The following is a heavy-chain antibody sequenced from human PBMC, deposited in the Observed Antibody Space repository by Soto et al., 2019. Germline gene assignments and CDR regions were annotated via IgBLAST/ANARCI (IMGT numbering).Heavy chain of an antibody. CDR2: IKQDGTEK. J-gene: IGHJ1*01. Sequence: EVQLVESGGDLVQPGGSLRLSCTASGFMFNNYWMTWVRQAPGKGLEWVANIKQDGTEKYYVDSVKGRFTVSRDNAKNAVLLQMTRLRMENTALYYCARGLYCGNSPYIDWIDLWSQRTWVTVSS. CDR3: ARGLYCGNSPYIDWIDL. D-gene: IGHD2-21*01. V-gene: IGHV3-7*01. CDR1: GFMFNNYW.